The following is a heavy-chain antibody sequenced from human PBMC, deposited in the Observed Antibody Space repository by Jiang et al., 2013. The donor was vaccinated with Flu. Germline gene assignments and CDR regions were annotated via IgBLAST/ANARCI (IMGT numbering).Heavy chain of an antibody. CDR1: GYTFTSYA. V-gene: IGHV1-3*01. CDR2: INAGNGNT. Sequence: GAEVKKPGASVKVSCKASGYTFTSYAMHWVRQAPGXRLEWMGWINAGNGNTKYSQKFQGRVTITRDTSASTAYMELSSLRSEDTAVYYCARSPPITMVRGGLGFGMDVVGPRDHGHRXL. J-gene: IGHJ6*02. D-gene: IGHD3-10*01. CDR3: ARSPPITMVRGGLGFGMDV.